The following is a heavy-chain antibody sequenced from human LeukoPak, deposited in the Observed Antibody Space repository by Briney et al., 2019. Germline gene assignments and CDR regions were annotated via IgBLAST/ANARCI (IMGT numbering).Heavy chain of an antibody. D-gene: IGHD4-23*01. V-gene: IGHV3-11*05. CDR2: ISSGSTYT. Sequence: GGSLRLSCAASGFTVSSNYMSWVRQAPGKRLEWVSYISSGSTYTNYADSVEGRFTISRDNAKNSLYLQMNSLRAEDTAVYYCARGGYGGDYFDYWGQGTLVTVSS. J-gene: IGHJ4*02. CDR1: GFTVSSNY. CDR3: ARGGYGGDYFDY.